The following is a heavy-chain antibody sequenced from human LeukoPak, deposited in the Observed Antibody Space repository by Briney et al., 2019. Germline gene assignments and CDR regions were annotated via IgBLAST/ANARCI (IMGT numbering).Heavy chain of an antibody. CDR3: ARVKPRKSRDGYNTFYY. V-gene: IGHV1-8*02. J-gene: IGHJ4*02. CDR2: MNPNSGNT. CDR1: GYTFTGYY. Sequence: ASVKVSCKASGYTFTGYYMHWVRQAPGQGLEWMGWMNPNSGNTGYAQKFQGRVTMTRNTSISTAYMELSSLRSEDTAVYYCARVKPRKSRDGYNTFYYWGQGTLVTVSS. D-gene: IGHD5-24*01.